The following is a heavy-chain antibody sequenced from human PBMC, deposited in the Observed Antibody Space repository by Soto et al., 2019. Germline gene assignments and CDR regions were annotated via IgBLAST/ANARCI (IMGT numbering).Heavy chain of an antibody. D-gene: IGHD2-2*01. CDR2: IDKSGGDT. J-gene: IGHJ4*02. CDR1: GFTFTNYL. V-gene: IGHV3-23*05. Sequence: EVQLLESGGDLVQPGGSLRLSCAASGFTFTNYLMTWVRQAPGKGLEWVSSIDKSGGDTDYADSVKGRFTISRDNSKNTLYLQMNGLRAEDTALYYCAKDTYSRSWYVWGQGTLVTVSS. CDR3: AKDTYSRSWYV.